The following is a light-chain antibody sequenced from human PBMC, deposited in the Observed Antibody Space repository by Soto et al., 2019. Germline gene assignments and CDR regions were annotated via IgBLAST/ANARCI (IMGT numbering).Light chain of an antibody. CDR1: QSVSSF. V-gene: IGKV3-11*01. CDR3: QHRNNCPLT. Sequence: EIVLTQSPATLSLSPGERDTLSCRASQSVSSFLACYQQKPGQAPRLLIYDASNRATGIPARFSGSGSGTDFTLTISSLEPEDFALYYCQHRNNCPLTFGGGTKVEIK. CDR2: DAS. J-gene: IGKJ4*01.